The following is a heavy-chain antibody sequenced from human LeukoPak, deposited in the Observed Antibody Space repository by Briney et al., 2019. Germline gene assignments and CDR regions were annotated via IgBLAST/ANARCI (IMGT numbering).Heavy chain of an antibody. CDR3: ARDGPNDYGEDDAFDI. J-gene: IGHJ3*02. CDR1: GFAFSSYS. Sequence: PGGSLRLSCAASGFAFSSYSMNWVRQAPGKGLEWVSYISSSSSTIYYADSVKGRFTISRDNAKNSLYLQMNSLRAEDTAVYYCARDGPNDYGEDDAFDIWGQGTMVTVSS. CDR2: ISSSSSTI. D-gene: IGHD4/OR15-4a*01. V-gene: IGHV3-48*01.